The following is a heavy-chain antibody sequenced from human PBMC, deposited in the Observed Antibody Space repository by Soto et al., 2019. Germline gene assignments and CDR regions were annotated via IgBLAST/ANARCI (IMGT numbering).Heavy chain of an antibody. CDR2: IFYLGSS. V-gene: IGHV4-39*01. J-gene: IGHJ5*02. CDR1: GDSIISSDFY. D-gene: IGHD3-3*02. CDR3: ARHSLALRKNNWFDP. Sequence: SETLSLTCTVSGDSIISSDFYWGWVRQPPGKGLEWIGSIFYLGSSYYNPSLKSRVSMSVDTSKNQFSLRLRSVTAADTALYFCARHSLALRKNNWFDPWGQGIMVTVSS.